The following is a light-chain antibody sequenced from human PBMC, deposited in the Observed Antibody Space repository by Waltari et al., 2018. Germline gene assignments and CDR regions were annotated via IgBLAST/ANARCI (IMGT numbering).Light chain of an antibody. CDR2: VNN. V-gene: IGLV1-40*01. CDR1: SSNIGAGSD. Sequence: QSVLTQPPSVSGAPGPWVTISCPGSSSNIGAGSDVHWYQQLPGTAPKLLIYVNNRRPSGVPDRFSGSRSPTSASLAITGLQPEDEADYYCQSFDISLNGWVFGGGTKVTVL. CDR3: QSFDISLNGWV. J-gene: IGLJ3*02.